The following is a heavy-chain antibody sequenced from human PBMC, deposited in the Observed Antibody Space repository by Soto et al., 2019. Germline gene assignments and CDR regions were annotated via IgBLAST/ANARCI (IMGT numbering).Heavy chain of an antibody. CDR1: GFSVSTRGVG. CDR2: IYWDDDK. Sequence: QITLKESGPPLVKPTQTLTLTCTFSGFSVSTRGVGVGWIRQPPGKALEWLALIYWDDDKRYRPSLKSRLSLTTDTSKNQVVLTMTHMDPVDTGTYYCAHKGDGYRGFKYWGQGTLVTVSS. J-gene: IGHJ4*02. D-gene: IGHD5-12*01. CDR3: AHKGDGYRGFKY. V-gene: IGHV2-5*02.